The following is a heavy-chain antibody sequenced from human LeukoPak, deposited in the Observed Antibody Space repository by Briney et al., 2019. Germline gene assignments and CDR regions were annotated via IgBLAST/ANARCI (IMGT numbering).Heavy chain of an antibody. CDR2: ISSSSSYI. CDR1: GFTFSSYS. CDR3: ARDSKALGEAFDI. Sequence: GGSLRLSCAASGFTFSSYSMNWVRQAPGKGLEWVSSISSSSSYIYYADSVKGRFTISRDNVKNSLYLQMNSLRAEDTAVYYCARDSKALGEAFDIWGQGTMVTVSS. J-gene: IGHJ3*02. V-gene: IGHV3-21*01.